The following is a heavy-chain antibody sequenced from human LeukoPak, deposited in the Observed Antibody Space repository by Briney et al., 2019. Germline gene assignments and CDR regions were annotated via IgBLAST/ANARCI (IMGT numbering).Heavy chain of an antibody. CDR3: AREGPSVTPYY. J-gene: IGHJ4*02. CDR1: GFTFSSYA. V-gene: IGHV3-23*01. Sequence: GGSLRLSCAASGFTFSSYAMSWVRQAPGKGLQWVSSISGSGTSTYYADSVKGRFTISRDNAKNSLYLQMNSLRAEDTAVYYCAREGPSVTPYYWGQGTLVTVSS. CDR2: ISGSGTST. D-gene: IGHD4-17*01.